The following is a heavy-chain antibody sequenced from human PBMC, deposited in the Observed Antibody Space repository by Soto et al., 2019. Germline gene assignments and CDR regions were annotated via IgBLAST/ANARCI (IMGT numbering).Heavy chain of an antibody. CDR1: GGSISSYY. D-gene: IGHD3-22*01. CDR2: IYYSGST. V-gene: IGHV4-59*01. Sequence: QVQLQESGPGLVKPSETLSLTCTVSGGSISSYYWSWIRQPPGKGLEWIGYIYYSGSTNYNHSLKSRVTISVDTSKNQFSLKVSSVTAADTALYYCARLVVTTARDAFDIWGQGTMVTVSS. CDR3: ARLVVTTARDAFDI. J-gene: IGHJ3*02.